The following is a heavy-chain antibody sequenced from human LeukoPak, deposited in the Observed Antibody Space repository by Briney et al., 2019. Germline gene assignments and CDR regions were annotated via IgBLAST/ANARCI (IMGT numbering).Heavy chain of an antibody. J-gene: IGHJ4*02. D-gene: IGHD4-17*01. CDR2: IIPILGIA. Sequence: SVKVSCKASGYTFTSYGISWVRQAPGQGLEWMGRIIPILGIANYAQKFQGRVTITADKSTSTAYMELSSLRSEDTAVYYCARSLYGDYGYWGQGTLVTVSS. CDR3: ARSLYGDYGY. CDR1: GYTFTSYG. V-gene: IGHV1-69*04.